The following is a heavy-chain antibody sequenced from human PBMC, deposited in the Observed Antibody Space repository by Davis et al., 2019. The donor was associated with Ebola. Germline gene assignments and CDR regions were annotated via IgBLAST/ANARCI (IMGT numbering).Heavy chain of an antibody. CDR1: GYTFTKFG. D-gene: IGHD6-13*01. Sequence: ASVKVSCKTSGYTFTKFGINWVRQASGQGLEWMGWISGYNGDTNYAQKFQGRVTMTMDTSSSTAYMELRSLRSDDTAVYYCGRDRSSSYFLDYWGQGTVVNVSS. V-gene: IGHV1-18*04. CDR3: GRDRSSSYFLDY. J-gene: IGHJ4*02. CDR2: ISGYNGDT.